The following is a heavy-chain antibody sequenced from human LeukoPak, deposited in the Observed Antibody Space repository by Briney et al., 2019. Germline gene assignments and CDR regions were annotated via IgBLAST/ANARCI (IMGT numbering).Heavy chain of an antibody. Sequence: PGGSLRLSCAASGFTFSSYAMSWVRQAPGKGLEWVSAISGSGGSTYYADSVKGRFTISRDNSKNTLYLQMNSLRAEDTAVYYCAKDPYLYAGYHSPDFDYWGQGTLVTVSS. CDR3: AKDPYLYAGYHSPDFDY. CDR1: GFTFSSYA. D-gene: IGHD3-16*01. J-gene: IGHJ4*02. CDR2: ISGSGGST. V-gene: IGHV3-23*01.